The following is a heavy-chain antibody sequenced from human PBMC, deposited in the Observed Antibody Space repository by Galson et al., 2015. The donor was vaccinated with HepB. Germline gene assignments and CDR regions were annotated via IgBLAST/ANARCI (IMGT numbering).Heavy chain of an antibody. Sequence: SVKVSCKASGYTFTSYGISWVRQAPGQGLECMGWISAYNGNTNYAQKLQGRVTMTTDTSTSTAYMELRSLRSDDTAVYYCARDFKVGIAVAEHWGQGTLVTVSS. D-gene: IGHD6-19*01. V-gene: IGHV1-18*04. CDR1: GYTFTSYG. J-gene: IGHJ4*02. CDR3: ARDFKVGIAVAEH. CDR2: ISAYNGNT.